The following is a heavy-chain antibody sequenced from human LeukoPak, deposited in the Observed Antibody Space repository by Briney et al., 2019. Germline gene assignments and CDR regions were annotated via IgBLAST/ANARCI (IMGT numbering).Heavy chain of an antibody. CDR1: GFTVSNNY. CDR2: IYTGGSS. V-gene: IGHV3-66*01. Sequence: GGSLRLSCAASGFTVSNNYISWVRQAPGKGLEWVSVIYTGGSSYYADSVKGRFIISRDTSKNTLYLQMNSLRVEDMAVYYCATDFEVSALSDWGQGTLVTVSS. J-gene: IGHJ1*01. D-gene: IGHD3-9*01. CDR3: ATDFEVSALSD.